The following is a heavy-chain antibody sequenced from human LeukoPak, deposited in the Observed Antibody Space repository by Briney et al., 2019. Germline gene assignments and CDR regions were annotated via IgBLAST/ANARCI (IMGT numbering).Heavy chain of an antibody. J-gene: IGHJ4*02. CDR2: ITSDGSST. D-gene: IGHD1-26*01. Sequence: GGSLRLSCTASGITFSSDWMHWVRQAPGQGLVWVSRITSDGSSTSHADSVKGRFTISRDNAKNTLYLQMNSLRAEDTAVYYCSRGMGATDSWGQGTLVTVSS. CDR3: SRGMGATDS. V-gene: IGHV3-74*01. CDR1: GITFSSDW.